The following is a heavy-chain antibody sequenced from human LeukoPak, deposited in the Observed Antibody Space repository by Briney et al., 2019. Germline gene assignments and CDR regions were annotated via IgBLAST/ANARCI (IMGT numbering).Heavy chain of an antibody. CDR3: ARGVVSDNWFDP. D-gene: IGHD3-3*01. J-gene: IGHJ5*02. Sequence: SVKVSCKASGTTFRSYAINWVRQAPGQGLEWMGAIIPSFGTVKYAQKFQGRVTMTADESTSTAYMDLNYLRSDDTAVYFCARGVVSDNWFDPWGQGTLVTVSS. V-gene: IGHV1-69*13. CDR2: IIPSFGTV. CDR1: GTTFRSYA.